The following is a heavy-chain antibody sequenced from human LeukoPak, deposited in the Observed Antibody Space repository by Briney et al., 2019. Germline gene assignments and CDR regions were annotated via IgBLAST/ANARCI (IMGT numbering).Heavy chain of an antibody. CDR2: IWYDGSNK. Sequence: PGRSLRLSCAASGFTFSSYGMHWVRQAPGKGLEWVAVIWYDGSNKYYADSVKGRFTISRDNSKNTLYLQMNSLRAEDTAVYYCAKDYGGSDGLTYYYYYMDVWGKGTTVTVSS. D-gene: IGHD4/OR15-4a*01. CDR3: AKDYGGSDGLTYYYYYMDV. CDR1: GFTFSSYG. V-gene: IGHV3-33*06. J-gene: IGHJ6*03.